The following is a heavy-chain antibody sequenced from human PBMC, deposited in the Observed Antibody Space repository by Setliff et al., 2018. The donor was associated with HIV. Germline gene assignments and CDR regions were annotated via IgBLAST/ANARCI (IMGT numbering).Heavy chain of an antibody. CDR3: AMGSSGYPFDY. J-gene: IGHJ4*02. Sequence: PSETLSLTCSVSGGSISSSSYYWGWIRQPPGKGLEWIGSMSYTGTTYDNPSLKSRVTISVDTSKNQFSLKLTSVTAADAAVYFCAMGSSGYPFDYWGQGSLVTVSS. V-gene: IGHV4-39*01. CDR2: MSYTGTT. CDR1: GGSISSSSYY. D-gene: IGHD3-22*01.